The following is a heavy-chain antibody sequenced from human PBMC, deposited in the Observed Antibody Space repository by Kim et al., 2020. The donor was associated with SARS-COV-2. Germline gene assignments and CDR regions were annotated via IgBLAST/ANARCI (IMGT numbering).Heavy chain of an antibody. J-gene: IGHJ3*02. CDR1: GGSISSSSYY. CDR2: IYYSGST. Sequence: SETLSLTCTVSGGSISSSSYYWGWIRQPPGKGLEWIGSIYYSGSTYYNPSLKSRVTISVDTSKNQFSLKLSSVTAADTAVYYCARLGLITYTNAFDIWG. V-gene: IGHV4-39*07. CDR3: ARLGLITYTNAFDI. D-gene: IGHD2-2*02.